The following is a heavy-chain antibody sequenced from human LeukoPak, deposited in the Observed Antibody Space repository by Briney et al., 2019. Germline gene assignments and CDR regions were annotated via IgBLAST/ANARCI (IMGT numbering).Heavy chain of an antibody. CDR2: ISGSGGST. J-gene: IGHJ4*02. D-gene: IGHD2-15*01. CDR1: GFTFSSYA. CDR3: AKIGHLAANDY. Sequence: GRSLRLSCAASGFTFSSYAMSWVRQPAGEGLGWVSSISGSGGSTYYADSVKGRFTISRDNSKNTLYLQMNSLRAEDTAVYYCAKIGHLAANDYWGQGTLVTVSS. V-gene: IGHV3-23*01.